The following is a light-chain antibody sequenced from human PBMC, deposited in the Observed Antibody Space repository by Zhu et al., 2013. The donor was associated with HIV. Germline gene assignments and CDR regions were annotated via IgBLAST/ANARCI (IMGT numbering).Light chain of an antibody. CDR3: QQFGISPWT. V-gene: IGKV3-20*01. CDR1: QSINSNY. Sequence: DIVLTQSPGTLSLSPGERATLSCRASQSINSNYLVWYQQKPGQAPRLLIYAASSRATGIPDRFSGSGSGTDFTLTISRLEPEDFAVYYCQQFGISPWTFGQGTKVEI. CDR2: AAS. J-gene: IGKJ1*01.